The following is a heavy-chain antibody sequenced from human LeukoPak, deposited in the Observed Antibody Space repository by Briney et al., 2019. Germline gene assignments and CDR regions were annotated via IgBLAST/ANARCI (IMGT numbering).Heavy chain of an antibody. D-gene: IGHD3-9*01. CDR2: IYHSGST. V-gene: IGHV4-30-2*01. CDR3: ARDFDEGGWFDP. CDR1: GGSISSGGYY. J-gene: IGHJ5*02. Sequence: SETLSLTCTVSGGSISSGGYYWSWIRQPPGKGLEWIGYIYHSGSTYYNPSLKSRVTISVDRSKNQFSLKLSSVTAADTAVYYCARDFDEGGWFDPWGQGTLVTVSS.